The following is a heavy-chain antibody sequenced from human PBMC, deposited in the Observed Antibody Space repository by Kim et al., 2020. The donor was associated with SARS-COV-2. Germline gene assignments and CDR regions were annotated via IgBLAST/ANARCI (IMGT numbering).Heavy chain of an antibody. D-gene: IGHD4-17*01. CDR2: INHSGST. CDR3: ARGPPPRATVTTGTFDY. V-gene: IGHV4-34*01. CDR1: GGSFSGYY. J-gene: IGHJ4*02. Sequence: SETLSLTCAVYGGSFSGYYWSWIRQPPGKGLEWIGEINHSGSTNYNPSLKSRVTISVDTSKNQFSLKLSSVTAADTAVYYCARGPPPRATVTTGTFDYWGQGTLVTVSS.